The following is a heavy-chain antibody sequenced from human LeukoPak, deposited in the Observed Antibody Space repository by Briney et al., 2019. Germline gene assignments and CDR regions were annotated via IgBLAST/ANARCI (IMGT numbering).Heavy chain of an antibody. CDR3: AKSASPGGNYYYMDV. J-gene: IGHJ6*03. D-gene: IGHD2-2*01. CDR1: GYTFINYC. Sequence: GESLKISCKGSGYTFINYCIAWGRQMPGRGLEWMRIIYPGDSDTRYSPSFQGHVTISADKSISTAYLQWSSLKASDSAMYYCAKSASPGGNYYYMDVCGKGTTVTVSS. CDR2: IYPGDSDT. V-gene: IGHV5-51*01.